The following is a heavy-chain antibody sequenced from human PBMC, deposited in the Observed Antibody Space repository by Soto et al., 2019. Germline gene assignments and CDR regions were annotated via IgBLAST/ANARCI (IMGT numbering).Heavy chain of an antibody. CDR1: GGSFSGYY. D-gene: IGHD5-12*01. Sequence: SETLSLTCAVYGGSFSGYYWSWIRQPPGKGLEWIGEINHSGSTNYNPSLKSRVTISVDTPKNQFSLKLSSVTAADTAVYYCARGSRGYSGYAAGYYYYGMDVWGQGTTVTVSS. CDR2: INHSGST. V-gene: IGHV4-34*01. CDR3: ARGSRGYSGYAAGYYYYGMDV. J-gene: IGHJ6*02.